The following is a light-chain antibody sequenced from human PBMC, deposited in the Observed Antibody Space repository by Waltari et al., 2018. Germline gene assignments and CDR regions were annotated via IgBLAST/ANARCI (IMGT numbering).Light chain of an antibody. CDR1: QSVSSSY. Sequence: EIVLTQSPGTLSLSPGERATLPCRASQSVSSSYLAWYQQKPGQAPRLLIYGASSRATGIPDRFSGSGSGTDVTLTISRLEPEDFAVYYCQQYGSSPLITFGQGTRLEIK. J-gene: IGKJ5*01. V-gene: IGKV3-20*01. CDR3: QQYGSSPLIT. CDR2: GAS.